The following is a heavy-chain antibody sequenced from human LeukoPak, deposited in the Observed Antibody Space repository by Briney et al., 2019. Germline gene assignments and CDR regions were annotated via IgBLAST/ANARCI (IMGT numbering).Heavy chain of an antibody. D-gene: IGHD6-13*01. CDR1: GGTFSSYT. Sequence: GSSVKVSCKASGGTFSSYTISWVRQAPGQGREWMGRIISILGIANYAQKFQGRVTITADKSTSTAYVELSRQRSEDTAVYYCARDPGIAAPSLWGQGTLVTVSS. V-gene: IGHV1-69*04. CDR3: ARDPGIAAPSL. CDR2: IISILGIA. J-gene: IGHJ4*02.